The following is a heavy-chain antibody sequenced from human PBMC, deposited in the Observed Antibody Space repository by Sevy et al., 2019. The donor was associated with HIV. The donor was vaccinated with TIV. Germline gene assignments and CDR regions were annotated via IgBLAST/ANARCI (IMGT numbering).Heavy chain of an antibody. D-gene: IGHD6-19*01. Sequence: ASVKVSCKASGGTFTSYAISWVRQAPGLGLEWMGGIIPLLGTANYAQLFQGRVTMTADESTSTVYMELSSLRSEDTAVYYCARDNLAVAGRGWFDPWGQGTLVTVSS. CDR1: GGTFTSYA. V-gene: IGHV1-69*13. CDR3: ARDNLAVAGRGWFDP. CDR2: IIPLLGTA. J-gene: IGHJ5*02.